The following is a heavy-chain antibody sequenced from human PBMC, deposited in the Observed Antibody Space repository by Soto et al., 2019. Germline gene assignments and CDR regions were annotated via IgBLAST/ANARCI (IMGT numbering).Heavy chain of an antibody. Sequence: EVQLVESGGGLVKPGGSLRLSCAASGFTFSTYSMNWVRQAPGKGLEWVSSISSSSSYIYYAGSVKGRFTISRDNAENSLYLQMNSLRAEDTAVYYCARDLRSRLTPNYYYMDVWGKGTTVTVSS. J-gene: IGHJ6*03. V-gene: IGHV3-21*01. CDR3: ARDLRSRLTPNYYYMDV. D-gene: IGHD3-10*01. CDR2: ISSSSSYI. CDR1: GFTFSTYS.